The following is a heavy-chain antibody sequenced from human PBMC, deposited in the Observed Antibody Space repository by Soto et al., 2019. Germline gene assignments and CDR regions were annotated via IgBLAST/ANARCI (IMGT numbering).Heavy chain of an antibody. CDR2: TYYRSKWSN. J-gene: IGHJ4*02. CDR1: GDSVSSNSVA. CDR3: ARDSPGYGDYVLFDY. V-gene: IGHV6-1*01. D-gene: IGHD4-17*01. Sequence: SQTLSLTCAISGDSVSSNSVAWNWIRQSPSRGLEWLGRTYYRSKWSNDYAVSVKSRITISPDTSKNQFSLQLDSVTPEDTAVYYCARDSPGYGDYVLFDYWGQGTLVTVSS.